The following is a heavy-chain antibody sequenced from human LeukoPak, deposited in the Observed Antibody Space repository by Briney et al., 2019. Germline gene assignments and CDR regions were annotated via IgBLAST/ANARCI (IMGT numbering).Heavy chain of an antibody. D-gene: IGHD6-13*01. CDR1: GGTFSSYA. V-gene: IGHV1-69*13. CDR2: IIPIFGTA. Sequence: GASVKVSCKASGGTFSSYAIGWVRQAPGQGLEWMGGIIPIFGTANYAQKFQGRVTITADESTSTAYMELSSLRSEDTAVYYCARIYSSSWYGGDYWGQGTLVTVSS. J-gene: IGHJ4*02. CDR3: ARIYSSSWYGGDY.